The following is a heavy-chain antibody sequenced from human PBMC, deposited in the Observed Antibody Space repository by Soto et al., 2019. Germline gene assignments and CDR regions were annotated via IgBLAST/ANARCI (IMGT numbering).Heavy chain of an antibody. CDR3: ARVTSYSSSSSAPH. J-gene: IGHJ4*02. Sequence: SVKVSCKASGFTFTSSAVQWVRQARGQRLEWIGWIVVGSGNTNYAQKFQERVTITRDMSTSKAYMELSSLRSEDTAVYYCARVTSYSSSSSAPHWGQGNPVTVSS. CDR1: GFTFTSSA. V-gene: IGHV1-58*01. CDR2: IVVGSGNT. D-gene: IGHD6-6*01.